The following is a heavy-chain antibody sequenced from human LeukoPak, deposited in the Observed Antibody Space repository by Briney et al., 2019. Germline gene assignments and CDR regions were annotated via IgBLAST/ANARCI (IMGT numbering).Heavy chain of an antibody. V-gene: IGHV4-34*01. CDR3: ARNGCSSTSCYYYYYYGMDV. CDR1: GGSFSGYY. J-gene: IGHJ6*02. D-gene: IGHD2-2*01. Sequence: PSETLSLTCAVYGGSFSGYYWSWIRQPPGKGLEWIGEINYSGSTNYNPSLKSRVTISVDTSKNQFSLKLSSVTAADTAVYYCARNGCSSTSCYYYYYYGMDVWGQGTTVTVS. CDR2: INYSGST.